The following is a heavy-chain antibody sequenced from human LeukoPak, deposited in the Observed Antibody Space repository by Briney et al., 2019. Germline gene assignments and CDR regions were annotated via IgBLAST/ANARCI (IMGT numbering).Heavy chain of an antibody. CDR2: MYTSGSS. CDR1: GGSINNYY. CDR3: ARDLAQTPWDY. J-gene: IGHJ4*02. Sequence: ASETLSLTCTVSGGSINNYYWSWVRQPAGKGLEWIGRMYTSGSSNYNPSLKSRVTMSVDTSKNQFSLRLNSVTAADTAVYYCARDLAQTPWDYWGQGTLVTVS. V-gene: IGHV4-4*07.